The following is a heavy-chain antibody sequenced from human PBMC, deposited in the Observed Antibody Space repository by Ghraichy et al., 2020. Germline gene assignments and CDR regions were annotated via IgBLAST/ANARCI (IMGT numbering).Heavy chain of an antibody. D-gene: IGHD1-26*01. CDR3: AAASGYYYYYGMDV. CDR2: IVVGSGNT. Sequence: SVKVSCKASGFTFTSSAVQWVRQARGQRLEWIGWIVVGSGNTNYAQKFQERVTITRDMSTSTAYMELSSLRSEDTAVYYCAAASGYYYYYGMDVWGQGTTVTVSS. J-gene: IGHJ6*02. V-gene: IGHV1-58*01. CDR1: GFTFTSSA.